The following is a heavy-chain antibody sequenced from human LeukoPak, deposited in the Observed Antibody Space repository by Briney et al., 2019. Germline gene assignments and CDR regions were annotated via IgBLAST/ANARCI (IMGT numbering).Heavy chain of an antibody. D-gene: IGHD6-19*01. V-gene: IGHV3-30-3*01. CDR1: GFTFNSYA. Sequence: GGSLRLSCAASGFTFNSYAMHWARQAPGKGLEGVAVISYDGSNKDYADSVKGRFTISRDKSKNTLYLQMNSLRPEDTAVYYCARALDSSGWNGRDYWGQGTLVTVSS. CDR3: ARALDSSGWNGRDY. J-gene: IGHJ4*02. CDR2: ISYDGSNK.